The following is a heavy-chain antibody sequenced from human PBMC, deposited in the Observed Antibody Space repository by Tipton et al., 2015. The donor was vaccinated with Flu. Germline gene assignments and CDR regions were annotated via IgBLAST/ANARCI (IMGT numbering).Heavy chain of an antibody. D-gene: IGHD1-26*01. CDR3: ARDGPPYSPTSGWFDP. J-gene: IGHJ5*02. CDR1: GFTFSNYW. CDR2: INPVGSKK. Sequence: SPRLSCVASGFTFSNYWMHWVRQAPGKGLEWVANINPVGSKKYSADSVKGRFTISRDNARNSLYLQMNSLRAEDTAVYFCARDGPPYSPTSGWFDPWGQGTLVTVSS. V-gene: IGHV3-7*01.